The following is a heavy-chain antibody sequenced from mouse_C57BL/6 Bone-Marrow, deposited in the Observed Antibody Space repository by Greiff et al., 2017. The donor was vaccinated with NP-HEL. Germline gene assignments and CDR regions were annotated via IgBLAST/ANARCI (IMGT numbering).Heavy chain of an antibody. CDR2: ISSGSSTI. CDR3: ARGRRYGNSLDY. Sequence: DVKLVESGGGLVKPGGSLKLSCAASGFTFSDYGMHWVRQAPEKGLEWVAYISSGSSTIYYADTVKGRFTISRDNAKSTLFLQRIGLGSEDTAMYYCARGRRYGNSLDYWGQGTTLTVSS. CDR1: GFTFSDYG. V-gene: IGHV5-17*01. D-gene: IGHD2-1*01. J-gene: IGHJ2*01.